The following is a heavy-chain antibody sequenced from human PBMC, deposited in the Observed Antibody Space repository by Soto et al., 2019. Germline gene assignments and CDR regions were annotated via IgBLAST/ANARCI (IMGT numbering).Heavy chain of an antibody. CDR2: IYHSGST. CDR1: GGSISSGGYS. V-gene: IGHV4-30-2*01. J-gene: IGHJ4*02. Sequence: QLQLQESGSGLVKPSQTLSLTCAVSGGSISSGGYSWSWIRQPPGKGLECIGYIYHSGSTYYNPSLKSRVTISVDRSKTQFSLKLSSVAGAYTSVYYCARGPPLVFWGQGTLVTVSS. CDR3: ARGPPLVF.